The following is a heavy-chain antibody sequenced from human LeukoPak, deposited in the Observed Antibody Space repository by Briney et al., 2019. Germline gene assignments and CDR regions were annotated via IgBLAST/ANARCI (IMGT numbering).Heavy chain of an antibody. J-gene: IGHJ4*02. V-gene: IGHV3-15*01. D-gene: IGHD1-26*01. CDR3: RSSVGASDFDF. CDR1: GFTLSNTW. Sequence: GGSLRLSCAASGFTLSNTWMSWVRQAPGKGLEWVGHIKSKADGGTTDYAAPVKGRFSISRDDSKSTLYLQMNSLKTEDTAVYYCRSSVGASDFDFWGQGTLVTISS. CDR2: IKSKADGGTT.